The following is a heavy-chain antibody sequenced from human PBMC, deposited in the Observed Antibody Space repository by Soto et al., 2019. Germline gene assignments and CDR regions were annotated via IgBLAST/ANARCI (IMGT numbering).Heavy chain of an antibody. CDR1: GFTFSNAW. J-gene: IGHJ4*02. CDR3: TTDMYSSSSNPDY. V-gene: IGHV3-15*01. CDR2: IKSKTDGGTT. D-gene: IGHD6-6*01. Sequence: GGSLRLSCAASGFTFSNAWMSWVRQAPGKGLEWVGRIKSKTDGGTTDYAAPVKGRFTISRDDSKNTLYLQMNSLKTEDTAVYYCTTDMYSSSSNPDYWGQGTLVTVSS.